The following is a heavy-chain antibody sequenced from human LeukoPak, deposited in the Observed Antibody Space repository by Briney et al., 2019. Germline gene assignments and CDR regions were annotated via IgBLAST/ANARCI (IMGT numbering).Heavy chain of an antibody. CDR1: GGSISSSSYY. CDR2: IYYSGST. J-gene: IGHJ3*02. D-gene: IGHD3-10*01. V-gene: IGHV4-39*07. CDR3: ARADLRLYYYGSGTSRGAFDI. Sequence: SETLSLTCTVSGGSISSSSYYWGWIRQPPGKGLEWIGSIYYSGSTYYNPSLKSRVTISVDTSKNQFSLKLSSVTAADTAVYYCARADLRLYYYGSGTSRGAFDIWGQGTMVTVSS.